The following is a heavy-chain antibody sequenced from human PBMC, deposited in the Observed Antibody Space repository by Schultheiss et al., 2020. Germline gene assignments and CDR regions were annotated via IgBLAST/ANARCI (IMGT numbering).Heavy chain of an antibody. J-gene: IGHJ4*02. V-gene: IGHV3-23*01. CDR2: ISGSGGST. CDR1: GFTFSSYA. CDR3: ARGSAAAVNFDY. D-gene: IGHD6-13*01. Sequence: GGSLRLSCAASGFTFSSYAMSWVRQAPGKGLEWVSAISGSGGSTYYADSVKGRFTISRDNSKNTLYLQMNSLRAEDTAVYYCARGSAAAVNFDYWGQGTLVTVS.